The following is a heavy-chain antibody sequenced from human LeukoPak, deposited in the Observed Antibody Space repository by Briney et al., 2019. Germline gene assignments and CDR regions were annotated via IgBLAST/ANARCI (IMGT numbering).Heavy chain of an antibody. CDR3: ARPSGYSSGWDAFGI. D-gene: IGHD6-19*01. J-gene: IGHJ3*02. V-gene: IGHV5-10-1*01. CDR2: IDPSDSYT. Sequence: ESLKISCKGSGYSFTSYWISWVRQMPGKGLEWMGRIDPSDSYTNYSPSFQGHVTISADKSISTAYLQWSSLKASDTAMYYCARPSGYSSGWDAFGIWGQGTMVTVSS. CDR1: GYSFTSYW.